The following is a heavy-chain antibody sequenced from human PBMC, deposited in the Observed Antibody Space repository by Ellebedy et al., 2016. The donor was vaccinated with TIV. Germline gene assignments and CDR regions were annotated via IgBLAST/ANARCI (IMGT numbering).Heavy chain of an antibody. J-gene: IGHJ4*02. Sequence: SETLSLXCTVSGYSISSGYYWGWIRPPPGKGLEWIGSIYHSGSTYYNPSLKSRVTLSVDTSKNQFSLKLSSVTAADTAVYYCASPSGGSSGYYYQDYWGQGTLVTVSS. V-gene: IGHV4-38-2*02. D-gene: IGHD3-22*01. CDR1: GYSISSGYY. CDR2: IYHSGST. CDR3: ASPSGGSSGYYYQDY.